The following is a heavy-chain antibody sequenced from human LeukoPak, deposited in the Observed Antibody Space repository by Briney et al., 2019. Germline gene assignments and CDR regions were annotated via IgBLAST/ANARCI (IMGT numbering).Heavy chain of an antibody. D-gene: IGHD6-19*01. Sequence: GGSLRLSCAESEDTFTSVIMSSGRQAPGKGLEWVSGISAGGGTTYYADSVKGRFTISRDNSKKTVYLQIDSLRAENMTIYYCAKDTSGWSHIYMDVWGKGTTVTVSS. V-gene: IGHV3-23*01. CDR2: ISAGGGTT. CDR3: AKDTSGWSHIYMDV. J-gene: IGHJ6*03. CDR1: EDTFTSVI.